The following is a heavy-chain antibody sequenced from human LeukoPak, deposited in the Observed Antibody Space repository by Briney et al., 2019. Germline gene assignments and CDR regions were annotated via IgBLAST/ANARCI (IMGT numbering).Heavy chain of an antibody. CDR3: ARDLDGCYRFDY. CDR1: GYTFTGYY. J-gene: IGHJ4*01. D-gene: IGHD6-19*01. V-gene: IGHV1-2*02. Sequence: ASVKVSCKASGYTFTGYYMNWVRQAPGQGLEWMGWINPNSGGTNYAQKFQGRVTMTRDTSISTAYMELSRLRSDDTAVYYCARDLDGCYRFDYWGQGTLVTGSS. CDR2: INPNSGGT.